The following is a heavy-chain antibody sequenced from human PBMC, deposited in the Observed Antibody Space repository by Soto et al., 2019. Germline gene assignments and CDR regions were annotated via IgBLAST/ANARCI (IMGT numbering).Heavy chain of an antibody. V-gene: IGHV1-3*04. Sequence: QVQLVQSGAEVKKPGASVKVSCQASGYSFTTYAIHWVRQAPGQGLEWMGWINTANGNTEYSQKFQGRVTFTRDTSASTAYMDLTSLTSEDTATYYCARRFESAGWFHPWGQGTLVTVSS. CDR1: GYSFTTYA. CDR2: INTANGNT. J-gene: IGHJ5*02. D-gene: IGHD3-10*01. CDR3: ARRFESAGWFHP.